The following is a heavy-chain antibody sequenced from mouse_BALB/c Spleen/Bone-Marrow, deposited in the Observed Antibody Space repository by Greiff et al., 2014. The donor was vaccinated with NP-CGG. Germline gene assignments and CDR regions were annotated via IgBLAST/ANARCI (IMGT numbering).Heavy chain of an antibody. V-gene: IGHV5-17*02. CDR2: ISSGSSTT. D-gene: IGHD4-1*01. CDR1: GFTFSSFG. Sequence: EVHLVESGGGLVQPGGSRKFSCAASGFTFSSFGMHWVRQTPEKGLEWVAYISSGSSTTFYADTVKGRFTVTRDNPKNTLFLQKTSRRSEETAMYYCTRGGNWDDFDYWGQGTTLTVSS. CDR3: TRGGNWDDFDY. J-gene: IGHJ2*01.